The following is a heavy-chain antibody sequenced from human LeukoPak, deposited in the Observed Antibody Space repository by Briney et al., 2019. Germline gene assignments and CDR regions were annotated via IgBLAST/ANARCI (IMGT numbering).Heavy chain of an antibody. D-gene: IGHD6-13*01. Sequence: PSQTLSLTCTVSGGSINSGDYYWSWIRQPPGKGLEWIGYIYYSGSTYYNPSLKSRVTISVDTSKNQFSLKLSSVTAADTAVYYCAREVAAAGTAYDYWGQGTLVTVSS. CDR3: AREVAAAGTAYDY. V-gene: IGHV4-30-4*01. J-gene: IGHJ4*02. CDR1: GGSINSGDYY. CDR2: IYYSGST.